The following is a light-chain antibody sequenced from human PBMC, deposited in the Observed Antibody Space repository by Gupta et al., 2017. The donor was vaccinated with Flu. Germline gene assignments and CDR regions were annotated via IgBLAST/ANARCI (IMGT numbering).Light chain of an antibody. J-gene: IGLJ2*01. CDR3: QTWGTGIGV. CDR2: LNSDGSP. CDR1: SGHSSYA. V-gene: IGLV4-69*01. Sequence: QLVLTQSPSASASLGASVKLTCTLSSGHSSYAIAWHKQQPEKGPRYLMKLNSDGSPTKGDGIPDRFSGSSSGAERYLTLSSLQSEDEADYYCQTWGTGIGVFGGGTKLTVL.